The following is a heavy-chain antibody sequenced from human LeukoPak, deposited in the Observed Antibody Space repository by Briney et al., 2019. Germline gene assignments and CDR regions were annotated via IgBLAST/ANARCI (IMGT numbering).Heavy chain of an antibody. CDR2: IRYDGSNN. V-gene: IGHV3-30*02. D-gene: IGHD6-6*01. J-gene: IGHJ3*02. Sequence: GGSLRLSCAASGFTFSSYGMHWVRQAPGKGLEWVAFIRYDGSNNYYADSVKGRFTISRDNSKNTLYLQMNSLRAGDTAVYYCAKEPIAARRNDAFDIWGQGTMVTVSS. CDR3: AKEPIAARRNDAFDI. CDR1: GFTFSSYG.